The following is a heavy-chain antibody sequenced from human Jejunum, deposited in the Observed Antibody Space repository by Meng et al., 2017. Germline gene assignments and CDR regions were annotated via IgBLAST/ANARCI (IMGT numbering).Heavy chain of an antibody. Sequence: GQLQESGPGLIKPSEPLSLTCTVSGDSISSYYWSWIRQPAGKGLEWIGRFYGSGSTNYNPSLESRVSMSRDTSKNQLSLNLRSVTAADTAVYYCARLTPGYAYLFDYWGQGTLVTVSS. CDR2: FYGSGST. CDR1: GDSISSYY. CDR3: ARLTPGYAYLFDY. V-gene: IGHV4-4*07. D-gene: IGHD5-18*01. J-gene: IGHJ4*02.